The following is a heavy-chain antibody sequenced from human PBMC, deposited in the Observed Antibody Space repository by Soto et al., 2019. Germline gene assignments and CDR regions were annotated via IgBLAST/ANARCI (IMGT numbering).Heavy chain of an antibody. D-gene: IGHD2-21*02. J-gene: IGHJ3*01. Sequence: QVQLVQSGAEVKNPGSSVTVSCKASGGTFNNYAISWVRQAPGQGLEWMGGIIPNFVTSNYAQRFQGRVTITADESTKTVFMELGSLTSQDTAVYYCARGPDLALVFDVWGQGTLVTVSS. CDR2: IIPNFVTS. CDR1: GGTFNNYA. V-gene: IGHV1-69*01. CDR3: ARGPDLALVFDV.